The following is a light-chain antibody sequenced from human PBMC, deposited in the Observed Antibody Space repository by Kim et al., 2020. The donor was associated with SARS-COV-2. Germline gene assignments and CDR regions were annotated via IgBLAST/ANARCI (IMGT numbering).Light chain of an antibody. CDR1: AGAVTTTFY. J-gene: IGLJ1*01. CDR3: LLFFGGSYV. V-gene: IGLV7-43*01. Sequence: PGGTVTLTCASSAGAVTTTFYSSWFQQKPGKAPRPLIFGTTNKHSWTPARFSGSLLGGKAALTLSGVQAEDEADYYCLLFFGGSYVFGSGTKVTVL. CDR2: GTT.